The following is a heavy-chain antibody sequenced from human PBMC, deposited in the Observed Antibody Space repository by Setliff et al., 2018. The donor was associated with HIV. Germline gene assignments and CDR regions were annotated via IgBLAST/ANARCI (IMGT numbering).Heavy chain of an antibody. Sequence: SVKVSCKASGGTFTSYVISWVRQAPGQGLEWMGGIIPILGIASYSQKFQGRVTITADKSTSTAYMELRSLTSEDTGVFYCARGWSDDRSMVQVEYFQHWGQGTLVTVSS. J-gene: IGHJ1*01. CDR1: GGTFTSYV. CDR3: ARGWSDDRSMVQVEYFQH. V-gene: IGHV1-69*10. D-gene: IGHD3-10*01. CDR2: IIPILGIA.